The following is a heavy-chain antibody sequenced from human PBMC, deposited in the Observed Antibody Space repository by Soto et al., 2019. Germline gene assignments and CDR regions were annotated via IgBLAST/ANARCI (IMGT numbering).Heavy chain of an antibody. CDR2: ISYDGSNK. V-gene: IGHV3-30*18. CDR1: GFIFSSYR. J-gene: IGHJ4*02. D-gene: IGHD2-15*01. Sequence: PGGSLRLSCSASGFIFSSYRIHWVRQAPGKGLEWVAVISYDGSNKYYADSVKGRFTISRDNSKNTLYLQMNSLRAEDTAVHYCAKETYSGPLDYWGQGTLVTVSS. CDR3: AKETYSGPLDY.